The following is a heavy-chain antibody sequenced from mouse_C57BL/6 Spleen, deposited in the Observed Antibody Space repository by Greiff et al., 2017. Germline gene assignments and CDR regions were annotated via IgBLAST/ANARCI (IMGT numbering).Heavy chain of an antibody. CDR3: ARDPHYGSSHWYFDV. D-gene: IGHD1-1*01. J-gene: IGHJ1*03. Sequence: EVKLQESGGGLVKPGGSLKLSCAASGFTFSSYAMSWVRQTPEKRLEWVATISDGGSYTYYPDNVKGRFTISRDNAKNNLYLQMSHLKSEDTAMYYCARDPHYGSSHWYFDVWGTGTTVTVSS. V-gene: IGHV5-4*01. CDR1: GFTFSSYA. CDR2: ISDGGSYT.